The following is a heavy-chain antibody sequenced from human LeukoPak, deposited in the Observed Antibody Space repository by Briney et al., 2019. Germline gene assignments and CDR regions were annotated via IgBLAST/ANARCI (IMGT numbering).Heavy chain of an antibody. J-gene: IGHJ3*02. V-gene: IGHV4-34*01. CDR2: INHSGST. CDR1: GGSFSGHY. D-gene: IGHD3-9*01. CDR3: ARGELRYFDWFYDAFDI. Sequence: SETLSLTCAVYGGSFSGHYWSWIRQPPGKGLEWIGEINHSGSTNYNPSLKSRVTISVDTSKNQFSLKLSSVTAADTAVYYCARGELRYFDWFYDAFDIWGQGTMVTVSS.